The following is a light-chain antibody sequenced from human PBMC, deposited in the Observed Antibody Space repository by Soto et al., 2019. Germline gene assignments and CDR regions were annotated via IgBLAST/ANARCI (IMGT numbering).Light chain of an antibody. CDR1: SSDVGGYNY. CDR3: SSYTSSSSHYV. CDR2: EVT. J-gene: IGLJ1*01. Sequence: QSALTQPASVSGSPGQSITISCTGTSSDVGGYNYVSWYQQRPGKAPKLIIYEVTNRPSGVSNRLSGSKSGYTASLTISGLQAEDEADYYCSSYTSSSSHYVFGTGTKLTVL. V-gene: IGLV2-14*01.